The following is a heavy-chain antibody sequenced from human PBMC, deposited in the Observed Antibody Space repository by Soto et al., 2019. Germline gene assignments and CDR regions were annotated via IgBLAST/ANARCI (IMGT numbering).Heavy chain of an antibody. V-gene: IGHV1-2*04. Sequence: ASVKVSCKASGYTFTGYYMHWVRQAPGQGLEWMGWINPNSGGTNYAQKFQGWVTMTRDTSISTAYMELSRLRSDDTAVYYCARSGADYPVLRFLELHYYYYYCIGVWRKGTTVTVSS. CDR2: INPNSGGT. CDR1: GYTFTGYY. J-gene: IGHJ6*04. CDR3: ARSGADYPVLRFLELHYYYYYCIGV. D-gene: IGHD3-3*01.